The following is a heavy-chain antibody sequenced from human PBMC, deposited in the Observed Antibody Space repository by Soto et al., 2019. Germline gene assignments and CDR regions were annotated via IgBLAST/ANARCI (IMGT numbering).Heavy chain of an antibody. Sequence: ASVKVSCKASGYTFTSYDINWVRQATGQGLEWMGWMNPNSGNTGYAQKFQGRVTMTRNTSISTAYMELSSLRSEDTAVYYCARGLQQDPHLSLYYFDYWGQGTLVTVSS. CDR2: MNPNSGNT. V-gene: IGHV1-8*01. CDR3: ARGLQQDPHLSLYYFDY. CDR1: GYTFTSYD. D-gene: IGHD2-15*01. J-gene: IGHJ4*02.